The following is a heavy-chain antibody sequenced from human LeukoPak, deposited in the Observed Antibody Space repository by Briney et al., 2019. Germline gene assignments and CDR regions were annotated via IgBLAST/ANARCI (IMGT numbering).Heavy chain of an antibody. V-gene: IGHV3-74*01. CDR2: IKTEGAST. CDR3: ARGTATTAGIDF. Sequence: GALRLSCTASGFAVSSYWLFWVRQAPGKGLVWVSQIKTEGASTTYGDPAKGRFTTSRDNAKNTLYLQMNSLRVEDTAVYYCARGTATTAGIDFWGQGTLVTVSS. J-gene: IGHJ4*02. CDR1: GFAVSSYW. D-gene: IGHD1/OR15-1a*01.